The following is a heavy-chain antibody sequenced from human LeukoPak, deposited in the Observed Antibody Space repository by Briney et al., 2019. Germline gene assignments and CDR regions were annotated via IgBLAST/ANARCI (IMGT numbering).Heavy chain of an antibody. CDR1: GFTFSSYA. CDR3: AKDQGRKGVVAATYY. Sequence: GGSLRLSCAASGFTFSSYAMSGVRQAPGKGLEWGSAISGSGGSTYYADSVKGRFTISRDNSKNTLYLQMNSLRAEDTAVYYCAKDQGRKGVVAATYYWGQGTLVTVSS. D-gene: IGHD2-15*01. J-gene: IGHJ4*02. V-gene: IGHV3-23*01. CDR2: ISGSGGST.